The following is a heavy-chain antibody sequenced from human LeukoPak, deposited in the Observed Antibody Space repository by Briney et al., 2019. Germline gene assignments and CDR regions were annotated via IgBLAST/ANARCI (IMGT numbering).Heavy chain of an antibody. V-gene: IGHV3-15*01. CDR3: TWMAPVRTVDF. CDR2: ISSSGAT. CDR1: GLVFNDAW. Sequence: GGSLRHSCVVSGLVFNDAWMSGVRQAPGKGREWVGRISSSGATDYAAPVKGSFSISRDNSQRTFYLHMSSPGTDYTAMYYCTWMAPVRTVDFWGQGTLVAVSS. J-gene: IGHJ4*02. D-gene: IGHD5-24*01.